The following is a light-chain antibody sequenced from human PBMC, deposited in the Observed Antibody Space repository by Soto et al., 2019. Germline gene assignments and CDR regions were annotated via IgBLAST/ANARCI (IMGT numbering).Light chain of an antibody. J-gene: IGKJ2*01. CDR3: QQSYSTPYT. Sequence: DIQMTQSPSSLSASVGDRVTITCRASQSITTFLSWFQQKPGKAPNLLIYGASNLQSGVPSRFSGSGVGTEFTLTISSLQPADFATYYCQQSYSTPYTFGQGTKLEIK. CDR1: QSITTF. V-gene: IGKV1-39*01. CDR2: GAS.